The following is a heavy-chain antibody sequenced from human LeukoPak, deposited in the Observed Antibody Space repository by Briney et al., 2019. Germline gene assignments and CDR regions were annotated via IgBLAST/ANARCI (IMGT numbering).Heavy chain of an antibody. Sequence: SETLSLTCTVSGGSISSSSYYWGWIRQPPGKGLEWIGSIYYSGSTYYNPSLKSRVTISVDTSKNQFSLKLSSVTAADTAVYYCARSIGAVGSGYFDYWGQGTLVTVSS. CDR1: GGSISSSSYY. J-gene: IGHJ4*02. V-gene: IGHV4-39*07. CDR3: ARSIGAVGSGYFDY. D-gene: IGHD6-13*01. CDR2: IYYSGST.